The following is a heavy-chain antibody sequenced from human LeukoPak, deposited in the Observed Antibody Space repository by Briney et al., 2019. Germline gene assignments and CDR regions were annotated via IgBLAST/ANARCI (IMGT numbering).Heavy chain of an antibody. V-gene: IGHV4-59*08. Sequence: SETLSLTCTVSGGSISSYYWSWIRQPPGKGLEWIGYIYYSGSTNYNPSLKSRVTISVDTSRNQFSLKLSSVTAADTAVYYCARLLRVTTVGPDLYYFDYWGQGTLVTVSS. J-gene: IGHJ4*02. CDR3: ARLLRVTTVGPDLYYFDY. CDR1: GGSISSYY. D-gene: IGHD4-17*01. CDR2: IYYSGST.